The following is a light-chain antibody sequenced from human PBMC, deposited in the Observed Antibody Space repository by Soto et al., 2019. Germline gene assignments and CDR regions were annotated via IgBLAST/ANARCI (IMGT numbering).Light chain of an antibody. Sequence: QSALTQPASVFGFPGQSITGFCTRISIDMGDYISFSWYQQYSGKSPKLIISDVTNRPSGVSNRFSGSKSGNTASLTISGLQAEDEADYYCSAFTSTITVAFGGGTKLTVL. CDR1: SIDMGDYIS. CDR2: DVT. V-gene: IGLV2-14*01. CDR3: SAFTSTITVA. J-gene: IGLJ2*01.